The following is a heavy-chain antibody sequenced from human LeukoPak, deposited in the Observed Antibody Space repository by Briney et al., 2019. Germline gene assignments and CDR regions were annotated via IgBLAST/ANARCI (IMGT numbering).Heavy chain of an antibody. CDR2: ISGSGGST. D-gene: IGHD3-10*01. J-gene: IGHJ4*02. V-gene: IGHV3-23*01. CDR1: GFTFSSYA. CDR3: AKDPYYGSGRDFDY. Sequence: GGSLRLSCAASGFTFSSYAMSWVRQAPGKGLKWVSAISGSGGSTYYADSVKGRFTISRDNSKNTLYLQMNSLRAEDTAVYYCAKDPYYGSGRDFDYWGQGTLVTVSS.